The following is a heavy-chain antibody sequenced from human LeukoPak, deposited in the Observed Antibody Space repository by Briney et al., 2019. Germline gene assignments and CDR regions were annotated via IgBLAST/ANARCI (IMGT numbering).Heavy chain of an antibody. Sequence: GESLQISCKGSGYTFHNYWIAWVRQLPGKGLEWMGIIYPDDSDARYSPSFQGQVIISADQSITTAYLQWSSLKASDTAMYYCARHRGYGGNYDYWGQGTLVTVSS. V-gene: IGHV5-51*01. CDR3: ARHRGYGGNYDY. J-gene: IGHJ4*02. CDR2: IYPDDSDA. CDR1: GYTFHNYW. D-gene: IGHD4-23*01.